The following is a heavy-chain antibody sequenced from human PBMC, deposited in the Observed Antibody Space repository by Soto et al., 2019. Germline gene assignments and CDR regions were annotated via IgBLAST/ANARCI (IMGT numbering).Heavy chain of an antibody. J-gene: IGHJ5*02. V-gene: IGHV1-18*01. CDR1: GYTFINYG. CDR2: ISGNTGKA. Sequence: QGQLVQSGAEVTEPGASVKVSCKASGYTFINYGVSGVRQAPGQGLEWMGWISGNTGKANYAQNLQGRVTMTTDTSTNTAYMELRSLRSDDTAVYYCARDWNCSNTRCQNCFDPWGQGTLVTVSS. CDR3: ARDWNCSNTRCQNCFDP. D-gene: IGHD2-2*01.